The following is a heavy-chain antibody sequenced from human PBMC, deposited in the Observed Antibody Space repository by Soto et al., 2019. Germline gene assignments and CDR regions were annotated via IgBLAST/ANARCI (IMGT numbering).Heavy chain of an antibody. J-gene: IGHJ3*01. D-gene: IGHD1-26*01. Sequence: DVQLVESGGGMVQPGGSLRLSCDASGFTFNNYWMSWVRQAPGKGLEWVANIRQDGGETNYLDSVKGSFTISRDNARDVLYLEMNSLRAEDTAVFYCARERGSYFDAFDLWGRGTMVVVAS. CDR1: GFTFNNYW. V-gene: IGHV3-7*03. CDR3: ARERGSYFDAFDL. CDR2: IRQDGGET.